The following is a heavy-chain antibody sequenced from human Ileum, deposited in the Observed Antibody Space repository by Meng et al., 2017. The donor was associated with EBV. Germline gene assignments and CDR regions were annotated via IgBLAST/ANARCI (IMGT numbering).Heavy chain of an antibody. D-gene: IGHD3-10*01. Sequence: QLQPQGSGPGLGKPSGALSLTCAVSGDSVSGSDWWSWVRQPPGKGLEWIGEVYHDGATNYHPSLKSRVTISLDKSKNEVNLHLNSLTAADTAVYFCARSSPIVRGLDYWGQGTLVTVSS. CDR3: ARSSPIVRGLDY. CDR2: VYHDGAT. CDR1: GDSVSGSDW. J-gene: IGHJ4*02. V-gene: IGHV4-4*02.